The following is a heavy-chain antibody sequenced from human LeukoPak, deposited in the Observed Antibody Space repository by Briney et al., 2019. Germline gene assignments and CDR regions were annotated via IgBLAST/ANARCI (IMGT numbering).Heavy chain of an antibody. D-gene: IGHD1-7*01. CDR1: GFTFSSYG. Sequence: GGSLRLSCAASGFTFSSYGMHWVRQAPGKGLEWVAVIWYDGSNKYYADSVKGRFTISRDNSKNTLYLQMNSLRAEDTAVYYCAKVPNWNYPFDYWGQGTLVTVSS. CDR2: IWYDGSNK. V-gene: IGHV3-30*02. CDR3: AKVPNWNYPFDY. J-gene: IGHJ4*02.